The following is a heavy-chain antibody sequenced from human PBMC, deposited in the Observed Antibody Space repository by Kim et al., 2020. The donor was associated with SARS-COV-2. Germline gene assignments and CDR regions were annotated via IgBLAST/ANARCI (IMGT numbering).Heavy chain of an antibody. CDR3: AARNYYGSGSYSFDY. Sequence: SFKGQVTISADKSISTAYLKWSSLKASDTAMYYCAARNYYGSGSYSFDYWGQGTLVTVSS. V-gene: IGHV5-51*01. J-gene: IGHJ4*02. D-gene: IGHD3-10*01.